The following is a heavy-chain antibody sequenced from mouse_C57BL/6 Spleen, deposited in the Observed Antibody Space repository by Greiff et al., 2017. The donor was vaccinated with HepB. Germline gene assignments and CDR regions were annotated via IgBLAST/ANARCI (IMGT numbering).Heavy chain of an antibody. CDR1: GFSFNTYA. V-gene: IGHV10-1*01. D-gene: IGHD1-1*01. CDR3: VRHYYYGTWFAY. CDR2: IRSKSNNYAT. J-gene: IGHJ3*01. Sequence: EVQLVESGGGLVQPKGSLKLSCAASGFSFNTYAMNWVRQAPGKGLEWVARIRSKSNNYATYYADSVKDRFTISRDDSESMLYLQMNNLKTEDTAMYYCVRHYYYGTWFAYWGQGTLVTVSA.